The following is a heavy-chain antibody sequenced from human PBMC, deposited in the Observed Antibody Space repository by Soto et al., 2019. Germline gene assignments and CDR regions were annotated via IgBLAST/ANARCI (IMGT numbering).Heavy chain of an antibody. CDR2: INYSGST. J-gene: IGHJ4*02. CDR3: ARAGTFYDYVWADY. Sequence: SETPSLTCTVSGGSISSRSYYWGWIRQPPGKGLEWIGSINYSGSTYYNPSLKSRVTISVDTSKNQFSLKLSSVTAADTAVYYCARAGTFYDYVWADYWGQGTLVTVSS. V-gene: IGHV4-39*01. CDR1: GGSISSRSYY. D-gene: IGHD3-16*01.